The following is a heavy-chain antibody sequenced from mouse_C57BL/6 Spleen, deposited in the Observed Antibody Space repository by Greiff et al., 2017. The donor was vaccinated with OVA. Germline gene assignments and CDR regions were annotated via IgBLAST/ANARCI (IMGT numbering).Heavy chain of an antibody. CDR1: GFTFSSYS. CDR3: TRYNSNDFDY. D-gene: IGHD2-5*01. CDR2: ISSGGGYT. J-gene: IGHJ2*01. V-gene: IGHV5-9-1*02. Sequence: EVKLLESGAGLVKPGGSLKLSCAASGFTFSSYSMAWVRQTPGQRLEWVAYISSGGGYTYYADTVKGRFTISRDNASNTVYLQMSSLKSEDTAMYYCTRYNSNDFDYWGQGTTLTVSS.